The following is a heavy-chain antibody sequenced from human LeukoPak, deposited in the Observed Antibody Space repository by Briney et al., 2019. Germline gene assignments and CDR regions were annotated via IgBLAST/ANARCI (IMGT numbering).Heavy chain of an antibody. Sequence: GGSLRLSCAASGFTFSSYAMNWVRQAPGQGLDWISSIAGTGGSTYYADSVKGRFTISRDNSENTLYLQMNSLRAEDSAIYYCAKAFRIVGIGNPDDAFDIWGQGTVVTVSS. J-gene: IGHJ3*02. V-gene: IGHV3-23*01. CDR1: GFTFSSYA. CDR3: AKAFRIVGIGNPDDAFDI. CDR2: IAGTGGST. D-gene: IGHD1-26*01.